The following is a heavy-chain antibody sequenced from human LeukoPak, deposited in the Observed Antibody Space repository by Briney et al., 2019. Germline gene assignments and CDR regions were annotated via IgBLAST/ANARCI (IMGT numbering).Heavy chain of an antibody. CDR3: AKEGDRGDSSEFDY. J-gene: IGHJ4*02. Sequence: GGPLRLSCAASGFTVSSNYMSWVRQAPGKGLEWVSVIYSGGSTYYADSVKGRFTISRDNSKNTLYLQMNSLRAEDTAVYYCAKEGDRGDSSEFDYWGQGTLVTVSS. D-gene: IGHD3-22*01. CDR2: IYSGGST. V-gene: IGHV3-53*01. CDR1: GFTVSSNY.